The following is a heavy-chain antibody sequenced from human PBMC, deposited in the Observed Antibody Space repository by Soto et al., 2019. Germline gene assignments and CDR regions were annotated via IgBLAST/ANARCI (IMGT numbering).Heavy chain of an antibody. CDR1: GFTFSDYY. D-gene: IGHD3-10*01. Sequence: GGSLRLSCAASGFTFSDYYMSWIRQAPGKGLEWVSYISSSSSYTNYADSVKGRFTISRDNAKNSLYLQMNSLRAEDTAVYYCARDLRRLMVRGVIPYGMDVWGQGTTVTVSS. V-gene: IGHV3-11*06. CDR3: ARDLRRLMVRGVIPYGMDV. CDR2: ISSSSSYT. J-gene: IGHJ6*02.